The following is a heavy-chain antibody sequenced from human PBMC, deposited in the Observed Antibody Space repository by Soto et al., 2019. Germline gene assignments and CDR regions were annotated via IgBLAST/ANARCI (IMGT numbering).Heavy chain of an antibody. CDR1: GGTFSSYA. CDR3: ARHLGGNHYYYGMDV. D-gene: IGHD3-16*01. Sequence: QVQLVQSGAEVKKPGSSVKVSCKASGGTFSSYAISWVRQAPGQGLEWMGGIIPIFGTADYAQKFQGRVTXPXAXFXXPAYMELSSLRSEDTAVYYCARHLGGNHYYYGMDVWGQGTTVTVSS. J-gene: IGHJ6*02. CDR2: IIPIFGTA. V-gene: IGHV1-69*05.